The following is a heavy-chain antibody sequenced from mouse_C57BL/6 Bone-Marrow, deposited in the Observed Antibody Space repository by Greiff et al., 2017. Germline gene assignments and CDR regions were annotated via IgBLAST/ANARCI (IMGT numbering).Heavy chain of an antibody. J-gene: IGHJ3*01. D-gene: IGHD1-1*01. V-gene: IGHV5-12*01. CDR1: GFTFSDYY. CDR3: ARQGELLRAWFAY. Sequence: EVKLVESGGGLVQPGGSLKLSCAASGFTFSDYYMYWVRQTPEKRLGWVAYISNGGGSTYYPDTVKGRFTISRDNAKNTLYLQMSRLKSEDTAMYYCARQGELLRAWFAYWGQGTLVTVSA. CDR2: ISNGGGST.